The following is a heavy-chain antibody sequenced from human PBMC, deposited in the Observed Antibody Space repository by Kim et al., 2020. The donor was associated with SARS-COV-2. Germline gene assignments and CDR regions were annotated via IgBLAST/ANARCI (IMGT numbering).Heavy chain of an antibody. CDR3: AGRSAVSPRTQYYYGVDV. V-gene: IGHV3-30*04. D-gene: IGHD3-10*01. J-gene: IGHJ6*03. Sequence: GGSLRLSCTASGFTFSTYTMHWVRQAPGKGLEWVAVISYDANDKYYADSVKGRFTISRDNSKNTLYLQMNTLRPDDTAVYYCAGRSAVSPRTQYYYGVDV. CDR1: GFTFSTYT. CDR2: ISYDANDK.